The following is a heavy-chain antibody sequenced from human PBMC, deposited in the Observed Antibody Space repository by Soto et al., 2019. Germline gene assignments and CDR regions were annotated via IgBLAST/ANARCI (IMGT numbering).Heavy chain of an antibody. D-gene: IGHD3-22*01. CDR2: LYYRGST. Sequence: QVQLQESGPGLVKPSQTLSLTCTVSGGSISSGGYSWSWIRQHPGKALEWMGYLYYRGSTYYNPSLKSRVTISVYTSKNQFSLKLGSVTTADTAVYYCARDSSGYHRYFDLWGRGTLVTVSS. CDR1: GGSISSGGYS. V-gene: IGHV4-31*03. J-gene: IGHJ2*01. CDR3: ARDSSGYHRYFDL.